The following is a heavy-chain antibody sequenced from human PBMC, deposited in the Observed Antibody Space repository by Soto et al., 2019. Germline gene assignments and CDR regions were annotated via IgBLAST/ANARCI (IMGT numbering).Heavy chain of an antibody. J-gene: IGHJ4*02. CDR3: AREGRSGYDYLYY. D-gene: IGHD5-12*01. Sequence: EVQLVESGGGLVQPGGSLRLSCAASGFTFSSYSMNWVRQAPGKGLEWVSYISSSSSTIYYADSVKGRFTISRDNAKNSLYLQMNSLRDGDTAVYYCAREGRSGYDYLYYWGQGTLVTVSS. CDR2: ISSSSSTI. CDR1: GFTFSSYS. V-gene: IGHV3-48*02.